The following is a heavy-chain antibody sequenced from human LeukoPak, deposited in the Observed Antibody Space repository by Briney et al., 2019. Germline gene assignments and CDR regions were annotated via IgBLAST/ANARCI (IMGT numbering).Heavy chain of an antibody. V-gene: IGHV3-33*08. D-gene: IGHD2-8*01. J-gene: IGHJ6*02. Sequence: PGGSLRLSCEGSAFIFSGHWMNWVRQTPGKGLEWVADIWFDKNQHFADSVKGRFAISRDNSKNTVYLQINSLRAEDTAVYYYARDRNCVNAVCHSPPGMDVWGQGTTVTVSS. CDR2: IWFDKNQ. CDR3: ARDRNCVNAVCHSPPGMDV. CDR1: AFIFSGHW.